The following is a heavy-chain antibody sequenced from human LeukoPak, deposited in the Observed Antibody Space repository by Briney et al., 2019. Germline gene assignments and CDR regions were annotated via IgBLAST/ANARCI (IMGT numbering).Heavy chain of an antibody. CDR3: ARQSFAPFQVGPETPIES. CDR2: IYYNGSN. CDR1: GGSISSSSYY. J-gene: IGHJ4*02. D-gene: IGHD1-26*01. V-gene: IGHV4-39*01. Sequence: SETLSLTCTVSGGSISSSSYYWGWIRQPPGKGLEGIGSIYYNGSNYHNPSVKSRVTISADKSTSPSSLKLSSVTAADTAVYYCARQSFAPFQVGPETPIESWGQGTLVTVSS.